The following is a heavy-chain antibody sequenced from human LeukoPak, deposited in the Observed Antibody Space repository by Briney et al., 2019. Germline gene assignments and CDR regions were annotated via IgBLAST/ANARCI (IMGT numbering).Heavy chain of an antibody. V-gene: IGHV4-59*01. J-gene: IGHJ3*02. CDR3: ARDSLDYGERAFDI. CDR2: IYYSGST. Sequence: SETLSLTCTVSGGSINGYYWSWIRQPPGKGLEWIGYIYYSGSTSYNTSLKSRVTISVDTSKNQFSLKLSSVTAADTAVYYCARDSLDYGERAFDIWGQGTVVTVSS. CDR1: GGSINGYY. D-gene: IGHD4-17*01.